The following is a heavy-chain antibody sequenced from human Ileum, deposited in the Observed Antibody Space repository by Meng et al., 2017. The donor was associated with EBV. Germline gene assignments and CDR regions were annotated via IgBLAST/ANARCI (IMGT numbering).Heavy chain of an antibody. V-gene: IGHV4-30-4*01. J-gene: IGHJ5*02. CDR1: CGSISSSGNY. CDR3: ARRGGYDILTPVGWFDP. D-gene: IGHD3-9*01. CDR2: KYHSGST. Sequence: GPGLVSPSETLSRTFAVSCGSISSSGNYWSWIRQPPGKGLEWIGYKYHSGSTYYNPSLKSRVTMSVDTSRNQFSLKLSSVTAADTAVYYCARRGGYDILTPVGWFDPWGQGTLVTVFS.